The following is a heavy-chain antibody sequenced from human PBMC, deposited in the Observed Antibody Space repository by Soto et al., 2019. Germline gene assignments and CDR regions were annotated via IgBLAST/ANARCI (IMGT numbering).Heavy chain of an antibody. D-gene: IGHD2-15*01. V-gene: IGHV1-8*01. CDR1: GYTFTSYD. J-gene: IGHJ1*01. CDR2: MNPNSGNT. Sequence: QVQLVQSGAEVKKPGASVKVSCKASGYTFTSYDINWVRQATGQGLEWMGGMNPNSGNTGYAQKFQGRVTMTRNTSISTVYMELSRVRSEDTAVYYCARGTVGYFQHWGQGTLVTVSS. CDR3: ARGTVGYFQH.